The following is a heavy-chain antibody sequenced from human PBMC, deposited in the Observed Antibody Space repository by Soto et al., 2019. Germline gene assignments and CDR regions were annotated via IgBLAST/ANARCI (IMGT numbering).Heavy chain of an antibody. J-gene: IGHJ4*02. V-gene: IGHV3-23*01. CDR2: ISHSGGST. D-gene: IGHD2-21*01. CDR1: GFTFSSFA. CDR3: SKDRAVVISAF. Sequence: EVQLLESGGGLVQPGASLRLSCAASGFTFSSFAISWVRQAPGQGLEWVSAISHSGGSTYYADSVKGRFTISRDNSKNTLYLQTDSLRAVYTAVNYCSKDRAVVISAFWGQGTLVTVSS.